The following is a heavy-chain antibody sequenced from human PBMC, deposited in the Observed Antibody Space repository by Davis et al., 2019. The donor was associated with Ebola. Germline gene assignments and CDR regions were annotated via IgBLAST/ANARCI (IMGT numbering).Heavy chain of an antibody. CDR2: IIPIFGTA. CDR3: ARDDYGDSYFDL. Sequence: SVKVSCKASGYTFTGYAISWVRQAPGQGLEWMGGIIPIFGTANYAQKFQGRVTITADKSTSTAYMELSSLRSEDTAVYYCARDDYGDSYFDLWGRGTLVTVSS. D-gene: IGHD4-17*01. V-gene: IGHV1-69*06. CDR1: GYTFTGYA. J-gene: IGHJ2*01.